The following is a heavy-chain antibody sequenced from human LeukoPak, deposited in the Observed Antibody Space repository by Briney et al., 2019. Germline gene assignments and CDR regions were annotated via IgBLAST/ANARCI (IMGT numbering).Heavy chain of an antibody. D-gene: IGHD7-27*01. CDR3: ARDHPPSTGDRGYFDL. Sequence: SETLSLTCTVSGGSISSGDYYWSWIRQPPGKGLEWIGYIYYSGSTYYNPSLKSRVTISVDTSKNQFSLKLSSVTAADTAVYYCARDHPPSTGDRGYFDLWGRSTLVTVSS. CDR2: IYYSGST. J-gene: IGHJ2*01. CDR1: GGSISSGDYY. V-gene: IGHV4-30-4*01.